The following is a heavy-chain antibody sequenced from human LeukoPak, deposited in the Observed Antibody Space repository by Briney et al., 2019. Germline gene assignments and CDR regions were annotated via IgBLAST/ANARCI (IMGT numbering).Heavy chain of an antibody. CDR1: GGTFSSYA. Sequence: ASVKVSCKASGGTFSSYAISWVRQAPGQGLEWMGGIIPIFGTANYAQKFQGRVTITTDESTSTAYMELSSLRSEDTAVYYCARGRIAAPLGYYYYYMDVWGKGTTVTVSS. V-gene: IGHV1-69*05. D-gene: IGHD6-6*01. J-gene: IGHJ6*03. CDR2: IIPIFGTA. CDR3: ARGRIAAPLGYYYYYMDV.